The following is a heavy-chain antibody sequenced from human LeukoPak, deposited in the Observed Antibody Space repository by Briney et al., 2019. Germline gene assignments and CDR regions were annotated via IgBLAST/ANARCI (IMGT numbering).Heavy chain of an antibody. D-gene: IGHD4-11*01. V-gene: IGHV4-59*11. CDR2: IYYSGST. CDR1: GGSISSHY. Sequence: SETLSLTCTVSGGSISSHYWSWLRQPPGKGLEWIGYIYYSGSTNYNPSLKSRVTISVDTSKNQFSLKLSSVTAADTAVYYCARPLRTTGWFDPWGQGTPVTVSS. J-gene: IGHJ5*02. CDR3: ARPLRTTGWFDP.